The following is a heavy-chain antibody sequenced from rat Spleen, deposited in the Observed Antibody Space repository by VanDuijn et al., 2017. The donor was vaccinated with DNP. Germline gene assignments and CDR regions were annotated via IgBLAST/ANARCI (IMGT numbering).Heavy chain of an antibody. V-gene: IGHV2-6*01. D-gene: IGHD1-7*01. J-gene: IGHJ2*01. CDR2: ISGGGST. CDR3: AKWETY. CDR1: GFSLTSYN. Sequence: QVQLKESGPGLVQPSQTLSLTCTVAGFSLTSYNVHWVRQPPGKGLEWIAAISGGGSTYYNSALKSRLSLSRDTSKSQVFLKVNSLQTEDIATYYCAKWETYWGQGVMVTVSS.